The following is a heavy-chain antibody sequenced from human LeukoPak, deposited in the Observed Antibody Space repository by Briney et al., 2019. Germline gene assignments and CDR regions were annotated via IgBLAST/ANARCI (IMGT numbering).Heavy chain of an antibody. CDR1: GYTFTTSG. D-gene: IGHD4-17*01. J-gene: IGHJ4*02. Sequence: ASVKVSCKASGYTFTTSGISWVRQAPGQGLEWMGWISGYNANTNYAQKLQGRVTMTTDTSTSTAYMELWSLRSDDTAVYYCARAGATVTTHFDYWGQGTLVTVSS. V-gene: IGHV1-18*01. CDR2: ISGYNANT. CDR3: ARAGATVTTHFDY.